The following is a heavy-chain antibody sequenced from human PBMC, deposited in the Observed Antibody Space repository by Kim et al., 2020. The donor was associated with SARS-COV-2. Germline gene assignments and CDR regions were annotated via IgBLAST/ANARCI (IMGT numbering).Heavy chain of an antibody. V-gene: IGHV3-9*01. CDR3: VRDNSSGWYYFYY. J-gene: IGHJ4*02. Sequence: GGSLRLSCAASGFTFGESAMHWVRQAPGKGLEWVSGISWNSGSKGYVDSVKGRFTISRDNAKNSLYLQMNSLRAEDTALYYCVRDNSSGWYYFYYWGPG. CDR2: ISWNSGSK. D-gene: IGHD6-19*01. CDR1: GFTFGESA.